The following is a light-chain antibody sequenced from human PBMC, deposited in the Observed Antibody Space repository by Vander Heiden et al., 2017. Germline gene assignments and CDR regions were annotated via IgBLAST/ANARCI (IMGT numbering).Light chain of an antibody. J-gene: IGKJ1*01. V-gene: IGKV1-5*03. CDR1: QSISSW. CDR2: KAS. CDR3: QQYNSYSPT. Sequence: THTPPTLAASVGDRVTITCRASQSISSWLAWYQQKPGKAPKLLIYKASSLESGVPSRFSGSGSGTEFTLTISSLQPDDFATYYCQQYNSYSPTFGQGTKVEIK.